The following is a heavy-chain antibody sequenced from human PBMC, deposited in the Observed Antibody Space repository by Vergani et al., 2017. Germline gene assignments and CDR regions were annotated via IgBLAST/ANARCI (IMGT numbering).Heavy chain of an antibody. CDR2: ISSSGSTI. Sequence: EVQLVESGGGLVQPGGSLRLSCAASGFTFSSYEMNWVRQAPGKGLEWVSYISSSGSTIYYADSVKGRFTISRDKPKNSLYLQMNSLRAEDAAVYYCAGVNEXYDYGGQGTLVTVSS. J-gene: IGHJ4*02. D-gene: IGHD1-1*01. CDR3: AGVNEXYDY. CDR1: GFTFSSYE. V-gene: IGHV3-48*03.